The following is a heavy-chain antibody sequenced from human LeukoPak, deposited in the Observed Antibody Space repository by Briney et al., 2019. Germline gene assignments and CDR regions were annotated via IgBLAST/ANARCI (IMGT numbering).Heavy chain of an antibody. CDR2: ISWDSGSI. Sequence: PGWSLRLSCAASGFTFDNYAMHWVRRTPGKGLEWVSGISWDSGSINYADPVKGRFTISRDNAKNSLFLQMNSLRTEDTALYYCARDIFSVAGPDLDCWGQGTQVTVSS. V-gene: IGHV3-9*01. CDR3: ARDIFSVAGPDLDC. D-gene: IGHD6-19*01. J-gene: IGHJ4*02. CDR1: GFTFDNYA.